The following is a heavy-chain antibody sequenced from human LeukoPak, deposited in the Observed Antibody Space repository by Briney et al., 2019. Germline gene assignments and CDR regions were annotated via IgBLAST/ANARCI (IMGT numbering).Heavy chain of an antibody. CDR3: ARGYSYVDY. CDR1: GFTFTNYW. J-gene: IGHJ4*02. V-gene: IGHV3-7*05. CDR2: IKQDGSEK. D-gene: IGHD5-18*01. Sequence: GGSLRLPCAASGFTFTNYWMNWVRQAPGKGPEWVANIKQDGSEKYYVDSVKGRFTISRDNAKNSLCLQMNSLRVEDTAVYYCARGYSYVDYWGQGTLVTVSS.